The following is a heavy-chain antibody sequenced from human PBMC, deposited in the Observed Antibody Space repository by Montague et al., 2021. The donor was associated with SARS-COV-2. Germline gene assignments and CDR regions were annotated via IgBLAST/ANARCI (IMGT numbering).Heavy chain of an antibody. J-gene: IGHJ3*02. CDR2: IYDSGST. V-gene: IGHV4-39*02. D-gene: IGHD5-12*01. Sequence: SETLSLTCTVSGGSISSSNYYWDWIRQPPGKGLEWIGSIYDSGSTYYNPSLKSRVTISVDTSKNHFSLKLSSVTAADTAVYYCARRGRKLLPVATTIGGFDIWGQGTMGTVSS. CDR1: GGSISSSNYY. CDR3: ARRGRKLLPVATTIGGFDI.